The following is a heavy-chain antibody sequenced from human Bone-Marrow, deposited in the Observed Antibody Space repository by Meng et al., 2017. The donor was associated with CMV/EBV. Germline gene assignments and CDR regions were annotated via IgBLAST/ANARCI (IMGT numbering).Heavy chain of an antibody. D-gene: IGHD4-17*01. J-gene: IGHJ4*02. CDR1: GFTFSSYS. CDR3: AKQGYGDYEGLDY. Sequence: GESLKIYCAASGFTFSSYSMNWVRQAPGKGLEWVSSISSSSGYIYYADSVRGRFTISRDNAKNSLYLQMNSLRAEDTAVYYCAKQGYGDYEGLDYWGQGTLVTVSS. CDR2: ISSSSGYI. V-gene: IGHV3-21*01.